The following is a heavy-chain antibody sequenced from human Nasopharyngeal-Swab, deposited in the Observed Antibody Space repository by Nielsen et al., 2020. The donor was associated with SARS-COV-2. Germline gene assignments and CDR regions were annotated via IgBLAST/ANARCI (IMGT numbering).Heavy chain of an antibody. D-gene: IGHD5-12*01. V-gene: IGHV3-73*01. Sequence: VRQAPGKGLEWVGRIRSKANSYATAYAASVKGRFTISRDDSKNTAYLQMNSLKTEDTAVYYCTSIGPGYSGYDWGYVGYWGQGTLVTV. CDR2: IRSKANSYAT. J-gene: IGHJ4*02. CDR3: TSIGPGYSGYDWGYVGY.